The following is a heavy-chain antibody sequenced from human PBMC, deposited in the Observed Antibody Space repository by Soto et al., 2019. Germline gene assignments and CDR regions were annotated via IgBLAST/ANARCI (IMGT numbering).Heavy chain of an antibody. V-gene: IGHV3-30*18. D-gene: IGHD1-26*01. CDR1: GFNFGGDG. J-gene: IGHJ4*02. CDR3: AKDRAGSWTIDY. CDR2: ISWNGGDT. Sequence: QVELVESGGGVVQPGTSLRLSRAASGFNFGGDGMHWVRRAPGKGLEWLASISWNGGDTFYADSLKGRVTISRDNSMKTVHLQMDSLRSDDTAVYYCAKDRAGSWTIDYWGQGTLVTVSS.